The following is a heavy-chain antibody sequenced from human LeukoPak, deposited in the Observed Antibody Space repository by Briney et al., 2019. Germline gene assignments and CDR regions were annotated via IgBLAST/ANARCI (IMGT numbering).Heavy chain of an antibody. V-gene: IGHV3-30-3*01. CDR1: GFTFSSYA. Sequence: GGSLRLSCAASGFTFSSYAMHWVRQAPGKGLEWVAVISYDGSNKYYADSVKGRFTISRDNSKNTLYLQMNSLRAEDTAVYYCARDAGSSWXYYFDYWGQGTLVTVSS. CDR3: ARDAGSSWXYYFDY. CDR2: ISYDGSNK. D-gene: IGHD6-13*01. J-gene: IGHJ4*02.